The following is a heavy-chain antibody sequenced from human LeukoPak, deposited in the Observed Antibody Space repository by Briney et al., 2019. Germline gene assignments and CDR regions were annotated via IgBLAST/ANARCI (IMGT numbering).Heavy chain of an antibody. Sequence: AGGSLRLSCAASGFTFSSYWMSWVRQAPGKGLEWVANIKQDGSEKYYVDSVKGRFTISRDNAKNSLYLQMNSLRAEDTTVYYCARDSYDYGDYYNWFDPWGQGTLVTVSS. CDR1: GFTFSSYW. V-gene: IGHV3-7*01. CDR2: IKQDGSEK. CDR3: ARDSYDYGDYYNWFDP. D-gene: IGHD4-17*01. J-gene: IGHJ5*02.